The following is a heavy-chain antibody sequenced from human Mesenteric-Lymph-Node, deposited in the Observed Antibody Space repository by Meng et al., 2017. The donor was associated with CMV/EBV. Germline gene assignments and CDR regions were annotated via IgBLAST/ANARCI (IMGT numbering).Heavy chain of an antibody. J-gene: IGHJ4*02. D-gene: IGHD4-23*01. CDR1: GLTFSSYA. V-gene: IGHV3-23*01. Sequence: GGSLRLSCVASGLTFSSYAMSWVRQAPGKGLEWVSAISGSGGSTYYEDSVKGRFIISRDNSKNTLYLQMNSLRAEDTAVYYCAKDWAATTVVNGGVDYWGQGTLVTVSS. CDR3: AKDWAATTVVNGGVDY. CDR2: ISGSGGST.